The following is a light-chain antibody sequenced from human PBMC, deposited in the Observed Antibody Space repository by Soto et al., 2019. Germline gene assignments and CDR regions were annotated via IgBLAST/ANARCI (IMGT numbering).Light chain of an antibody. Sequence: DIVMTQSPLSLPVTPGEPASISCRSSQSLQHSNGYNYLDWYLQKPGQSPQLLIYLGSNRASGVSDRFSGSGSGTDFTLKISRVEAEDVGVYYCMQALQTPMYTFGQGTKLEIK. CDR3: MQALQTPMYT. CDR1: QSLQHSNGYNY. J-gene: IGKJ2*01. V-gene: IGKV2-28*01. CDR2: LGS.